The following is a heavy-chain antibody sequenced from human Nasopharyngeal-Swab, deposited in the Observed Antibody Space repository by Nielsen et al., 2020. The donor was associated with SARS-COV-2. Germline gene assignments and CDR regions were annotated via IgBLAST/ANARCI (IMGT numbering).Heavy chain of an antibody. J-gene: IGHJ6*02. D-gene: IGHD5-24*01. V-gene: IGHV1-46*01. CDR2: INPSGGST. CDR1: GYTFTNHF. CDR3: ARYRDGYSYGMDV. Sequence: ASVNVSCKASGYTFTNHFMHWVRQPPGQGLEWMGMINPSGGSTGYAQNFQGRVTITADKSTSTAYMELSSLRSEETAVYYCARYRDGYSYGMDVWGQGTTVTVSS.